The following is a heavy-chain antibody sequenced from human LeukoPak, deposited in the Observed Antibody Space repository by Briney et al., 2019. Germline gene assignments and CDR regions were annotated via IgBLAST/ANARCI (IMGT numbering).Heavy chain of an antibody. CDR3: ATIWEGFSSSSHGY. Sequence: GGSLRLSCAASGFTFSSYTMNWVRQAPGKGLEWLSYISSSSSIIHYADSVKGRFTISRDNARNSLYLQMNSLRADDTAVYYCATIWEGFSSSSHGYWGQGTLVTVSS. CDR1: GFTFSSYT. J-gene: IGHJ4*02. V-gene: IGHV3-48*01. CDR2: ISSSSSII. D-gene: IGHD6-6*01.